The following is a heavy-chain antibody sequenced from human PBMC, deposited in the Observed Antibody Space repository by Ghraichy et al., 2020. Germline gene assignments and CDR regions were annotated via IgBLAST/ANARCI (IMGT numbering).Heavy chain of an antibody. CDR2: IYYSGST. D-gene: IGHD6-19*01. V-gene: IGHV4-59*01. Sequence: SETLSLTCTVSGGSISSYYWSWIRQPPGKGLEWIGYIYYSGSTNYNPSLKSRVTISVDTSKNQFSLKLSSVTAADTAVYYCARGDSSGWYYFDYWGQGTLVTVSS. CDR1: GGSISSYY. CDR3: ARGDSSGWYYFDY. J-gene: IGHJ4*02.